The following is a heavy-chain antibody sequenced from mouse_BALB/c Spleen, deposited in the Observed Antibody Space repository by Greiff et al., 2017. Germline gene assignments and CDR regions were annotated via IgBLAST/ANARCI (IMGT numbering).Heavy chain of an antibody. CDR1: GYTFTSYW. CDR2: IYPSDSYT. V-gene: IGHV1-69*02. J-gene: IGHJ2*01. Sequence: VQLQQPGAELVRPGASVKLSCKASGYTFTSYWINWVKQRPGQGLEWIGNIYPSDSYTNYNQKFKDKATLTVDKSSSTAYMQLSSPTSEDSAVYYCTRWEGKLGYCDYWGQGTTLTVSS. CDR3: TRWEGKLGYCDY. D-gene: IGHD4-1*01.